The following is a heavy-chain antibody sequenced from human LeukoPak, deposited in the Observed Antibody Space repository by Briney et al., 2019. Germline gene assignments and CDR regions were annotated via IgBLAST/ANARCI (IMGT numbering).Heavy chain of an antibody. CDR2: ISAYNGNT. V-gene: IGHV1-18*01. CDR3: ARGPSPRVAARLDYFDY. J-gene: IGHJ4*02. CDR1: GYSFTSYG. D-gene: IGHD6-6*01. Sequence: ASVKVSCKASGYSFTSYGFSWVRQAPGQGLEWMGWISAYNGNTNYAQKLQGRVTMTTDTSTSTAYMELRSLRSDDTAVYYCARGPSPRVAARLDYFDYWGQGTLVTVSS.